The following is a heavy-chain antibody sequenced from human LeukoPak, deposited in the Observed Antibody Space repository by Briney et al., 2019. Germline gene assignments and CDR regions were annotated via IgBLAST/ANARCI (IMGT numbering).Heavy chain of an antibody. J-gene: IGHJ4*02. CDR3: AKGPTLATATTD. Sequence: GGSLRLSCAGSGFTFSSYAMSWVRQSPGKGLEWVSGISGSGTGTSYADSVKGRFTISRDNSKSTLYLQMNSLKFEDTVVYYCAKGPTLATATTDWGQGTLVTVSS. CDR1: GFTFSSYA. V-gene: IGHV3-23*01. D-gene: IGHD1-26*01. CDR2: ISGSGTGT.